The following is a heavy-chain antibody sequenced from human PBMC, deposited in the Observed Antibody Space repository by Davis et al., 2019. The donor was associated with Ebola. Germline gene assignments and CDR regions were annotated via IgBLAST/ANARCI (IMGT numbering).Heavy chain of an antibody. CDR2: IYYSGST. V-gene: IGHV4-59*01. D-gene: IGHD6-13*01. CDR1: GGSISGYF. J-gene: IGHJ4*02. Sequence: MPSETLSLTCTVSGGSISGYFWGWIRQPPGKGLEWIGYIYYSGSTNYNPSLKSRVTISVDTSKNQFSLNLSSVTAADTAVYYCARGLYTSSWRGFYFDYWGQGTLATVSS. CDR3: ARGLYTSSWRGFYFDY.